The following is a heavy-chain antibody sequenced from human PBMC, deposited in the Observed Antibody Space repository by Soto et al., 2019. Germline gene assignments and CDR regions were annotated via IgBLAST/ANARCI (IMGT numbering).Heavy chain of an antibody. CDR3: ASLASGSYRPYYYYYGMDV. J-gene: IGHJ6*02. CDR2: IYYSGST. D-gene: IGHD1-26*01. Sequence: SETLSLTCTVSGGSISSSSYYWGWIRQPPGKGLEWIGSIYYSGSTYYNPSLKSRVTISVDTSKNQFSLKLSSVTAADTAVYYCASLASGSYRPYYYYYGMDVWGQGTTVTVSS. V-gene: IGHV4-39*01. CDR1: GGSISSSSYY.